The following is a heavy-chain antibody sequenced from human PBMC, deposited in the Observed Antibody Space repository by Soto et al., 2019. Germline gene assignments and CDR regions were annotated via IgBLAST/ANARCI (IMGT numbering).Heavy chain of an antibody. V-gene: IGHV3-74*01. D-gene: IGHD2-21*01. Sequence: GGSLRLSCAASGFTFSSFWMHWVRQAPGKGLVWVSRINNDGSSTAYADSVKGRFTISRDNAKSTLYLRVTSLRAEDTAVYYCARDPLIGNTDYGLDVWGQGTTVTVSS. CDR2: INNDGSST. J-gene: IGHJ6*02. CDR1: GFTFSSFW. CDR3: ARDPLIGNTDYGLDV.